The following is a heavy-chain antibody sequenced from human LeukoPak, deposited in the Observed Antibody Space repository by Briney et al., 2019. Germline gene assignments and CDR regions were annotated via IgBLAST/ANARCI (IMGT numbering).Heavy chain of an antibody. J-gene: IGHJ5*02. Sequence: PSETLSLTCAVYGGSFSGYYWSWIRQPPGKGLEWIGEINHSGSTNYNPSLESRVTISVDTSKNQFSLKLSSVTAADTAVYYCARGYRYCSSTSCYTGEALVGIDPWGQGTLVTVSS. CDR2: INHSGST. D-gene: IGHD2-2*02. CDR1: GGSFSGYY. V-gene: IGHV4-34*01. CDR3: ARGYRYCSSTSCYTGEALVGIDP.